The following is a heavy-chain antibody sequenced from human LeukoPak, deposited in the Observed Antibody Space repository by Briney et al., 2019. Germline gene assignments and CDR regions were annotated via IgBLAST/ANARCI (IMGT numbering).Heavy chain of an antibody. Sequence: PSETLSLTCTVSGGSINTYYWSWIRQPAGKGLEWIGRIYSSGTTHYNPSLKSRVTMSVDTSKNQFSLKLSSVTAADTAVYYCARESYGFVFDYWGQGTLVTVSS. CDR1: GGSINTYY. CDR2: IYSSGTT. D-gene: IGHD5-18*01. V-gene: IGHV4-4*07. CDR3: ARESYGFVFDY. J-gene: IGHJ4*02.